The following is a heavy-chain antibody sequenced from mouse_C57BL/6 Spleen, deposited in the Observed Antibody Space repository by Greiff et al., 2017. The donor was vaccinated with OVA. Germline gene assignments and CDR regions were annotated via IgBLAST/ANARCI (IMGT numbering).Heavy chain of an antibody. CDR1: GYAFSSSW. D-gene: IGHD2-4*01. Sequence: VMLVESGPELVKPGASVKISCKASGYAFSSSWMNWVKQRPGKGLEWIGRIYPGDGDTNYNGKFKGKATLTADKSSSTAYMQLSSLTSEDSAVYFCARSGGYDSPFDYWGQGTTLTVSS. CDR3: ARSGGYDSPFDY. J-gene: IGHJ2*01. V-gene: IGHV1-82*01. CDR2: IYPGDGDT.